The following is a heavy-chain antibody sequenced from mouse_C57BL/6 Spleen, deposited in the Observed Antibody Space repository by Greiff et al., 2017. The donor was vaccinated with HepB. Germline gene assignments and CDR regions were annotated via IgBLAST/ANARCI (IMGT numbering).Heavy chain of an antibody. D-gene: IGHD2-4*01. V-gene: IGHV14-4*01. CDR2: IDPENGDT. Sequence: EVQLQQSGAELVRPGASVKLSCTASGFNIKDDYMHWVKQRPEQGLEWIGWIDPENGDTEYASKFQGKATITADTSSNTAYLQLSSLTSEDTAVYYCTTGDYDRYYAMDYWGQGTSVTVSS. J-gene: IGHJ4*01. CDR1: GFNIKDDY. CDR3: TTGDYDRYYAMDY.